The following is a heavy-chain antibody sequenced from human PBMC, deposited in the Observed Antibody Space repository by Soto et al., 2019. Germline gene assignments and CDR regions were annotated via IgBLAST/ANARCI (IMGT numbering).Heavy chain of an antibody. D-gene: IGHD2-8*01. V-gene: IGHV3-30*18. Sequence: LRLSCAASGFTFSNYGMHWVRRAPGKGLEWVAVMSFDGSDKYYADSVKGRFTISRDNSKNTLSLQMNSLRAEDTAVYYCAKDLYSRRDYYHGMDVWGQGTTVTVSS. J-gene: IGHJ6*02. CDR1: GFTFSNYG. CDR2: MSFDGSDK. CDR3: AKDLYSRRDYYHGMDV.